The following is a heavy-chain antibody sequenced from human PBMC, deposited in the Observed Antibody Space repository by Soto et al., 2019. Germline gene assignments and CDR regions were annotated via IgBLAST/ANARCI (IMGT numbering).Heavy chain of an antibody. CDR1: GYTFTSYG. V-gene: IGHV1-18*01. J-gene: IGHJ6*02. D-gene: IGHD1-1*01. Sequence: QVQLVQSGAEVKKPGASVKVSCKASGYTFTSYGISWVRQAPGQGLEWMGWIRAYNGNTNYAQKLQGRVTMTTDTATSTAYMELRSLRSDDTAVYYFTRLGIDYYYYYGMDVWGQGTTVTVSS. CDR3: TRLGIDYYYYYGMDV. CDR2: IRAYNGNT.